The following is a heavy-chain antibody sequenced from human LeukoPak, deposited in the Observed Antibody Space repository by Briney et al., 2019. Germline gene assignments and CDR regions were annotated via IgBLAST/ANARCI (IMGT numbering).Heavy chain of an antibody. D-gene: IGHD2-8*01. CDR1: VDSISSGSYY. V-gene: IGHV4-61*02. Sequence: SETLSLIRTVSVDSISSGSYYCSWIRQPAGKGLEWIGRIYTSGSTNYNPSLKSRVTISVDTSKNQFYLKLSSVTAADTAVYYCARARNGPGGAFDIWGQGTMVTVSS. CDR3: ARARNGPGGAFDI. CDR2: IYTSGST. J-gene: IGHJ3*02.